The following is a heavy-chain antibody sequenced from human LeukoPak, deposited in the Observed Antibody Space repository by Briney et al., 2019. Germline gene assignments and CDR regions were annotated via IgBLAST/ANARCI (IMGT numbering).Heavy chain of an antibody. J-gene: IGHJ4*02. V-gene: IGHV3-23*01. CDR1: GFTFSSYA. Sequence: GGSLRLSCAASGFTFSSYAMSWVRQAPGKGLEWVSAISGSGGSTYYADSVKGRFTISRDNSKNTLYLQMNSLRAEDTAVYYCANDSGSYVEALFDYWGQGTLVTVSS. D-gene: IGHD1-26*01. CDR2: ISGSGGST. CDR3: ANDSGSYVEALFDY.